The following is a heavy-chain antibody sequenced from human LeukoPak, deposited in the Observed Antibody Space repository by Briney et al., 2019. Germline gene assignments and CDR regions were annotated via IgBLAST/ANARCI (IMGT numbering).Heavy chain of an antibody. CDR2: IYYSGST. D-gene: IGHD3-9*01. CDR3: ARGLRSFDERDAFDI. V-gene: IGHV4-39*01. CDR1: DVSISGSHS. Sequence: SETLSLTCIVSDVSISGSHSWGWIRQPPGKGLEWIGSIYYSGSTYYNPSLKSRFTISVDTSKNQFSLRLTSVTAADTAVYYCARGLRSFDERDAFDIWGQGTMVTVSS. J-gene: IGHJ3*02.